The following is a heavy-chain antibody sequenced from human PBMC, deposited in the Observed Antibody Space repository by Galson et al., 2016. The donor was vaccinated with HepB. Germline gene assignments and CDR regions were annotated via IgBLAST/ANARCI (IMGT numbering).Heavy chain of an antibody. J-gene: IGHJ4*02. CDR2: IHSDGSTT. Sequence: SLRLSCAASGFTFSSYYMHWVRQAPGKGLVWVSRIHSDGSTTSYADSVKGRFTISRDNAKNTLYLQMNSLRAEDTAVYYCTRYYDILTGYYASDYWGQGTLVTVSS. CDR3: TRYYDILTGYYASDY. V-gene: IGHV3-74*01. D-gene: IGHD3-9*01. CDR1: GFTFSSYY.